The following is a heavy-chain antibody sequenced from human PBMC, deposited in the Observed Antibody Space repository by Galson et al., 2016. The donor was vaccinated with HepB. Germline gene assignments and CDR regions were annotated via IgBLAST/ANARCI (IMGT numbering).Heavy chain of an antibody. Sequence: SLRLSCAASGFTFSNYAMHWVRQAPGKGLEWVSSISGGSGGTFYVDSVKGRFTISRDNPKNTMYLQMNSLRAEDTAVYYCAKGGIYNDLSVWGQGILVTVSS. CDR3: AKGGIYNDLSV. J-gene: IGHJ4*02. CDR2: ISGGSGGT. V-gene: IGHV3-23*01. D-gene: IGHD5-24*01. CDR1: GFTFSNYA.